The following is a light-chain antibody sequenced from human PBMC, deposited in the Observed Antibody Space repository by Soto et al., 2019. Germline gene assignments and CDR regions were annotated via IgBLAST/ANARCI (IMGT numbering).Light chain of an antibody. CDR3: PNHNNATLT. V-gene: IGKV1-27*01. J-gene: IGKJ1*01. CDR1: HSLIKW. CDR2: SAS. Sequence: DIQMTQSATTLSASVVDRGTITYRASHSLIKWVDGYQQKPGKAPKLLIDSASSLQRLGPSLFSGSRSGTDFTLTSSSLQPAAVATYSCPNHNNATLTFGQGTNVEIK.